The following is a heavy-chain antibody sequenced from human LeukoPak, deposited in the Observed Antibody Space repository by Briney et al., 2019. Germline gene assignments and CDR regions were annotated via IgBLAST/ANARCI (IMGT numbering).Heavy chain of an antibody. V-gene: IGHV4-59*01. J-gene: IGHJ3*02. Sequence: PSETLSLTCTVSGGSISPYYWSWIRQPPGKGLEWIEYIYYSGSTNYNPSLKSRVIISVDTSKNQFSLKLSSVTAADTAVYYCAKYGYNYAFDIWGQGTMVTVSS. CDR2: IYYSGST. D-gene: IGHD5-24*01. CDR1: GGSISPYY. CDR3: AKYGYNYAFDI.